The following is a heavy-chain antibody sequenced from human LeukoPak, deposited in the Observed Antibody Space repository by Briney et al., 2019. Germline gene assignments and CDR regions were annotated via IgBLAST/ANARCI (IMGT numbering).Heavy chain of an antibody. CDR2: ISYDGSNK. Sequence: GGSLRLSCAASGFTFSSYAMHWVRQAPGKGLEWVAVISYDGSNKYYADSVKGRFTISRDNSKNTLYLQMNSLRAEDTAVYYCASEDFWSGPYYSDYWGQGTLVTVSS. V-gene: IGHV3-30-3*01. CDR1: GFTFSSYA. D-gene: IGHD3-3*01. J-gene: IGHJ4*02. CDR3: ASEDFWSGPYYSDY.